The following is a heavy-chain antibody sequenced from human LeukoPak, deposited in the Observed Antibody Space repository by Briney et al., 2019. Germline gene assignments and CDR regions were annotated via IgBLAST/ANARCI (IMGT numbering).Heavy chain of an antibody. CDR3: AKDARVPEDIVVVPAAILGAFDI. CDR1: GFTFSAYT. Sequence: GGSLRLSCAASGFTFSAYTMYWVRHPPGKRLEGVSLIGNNGGGIHYADSVRGRFTISRDNSKNTLYVQMNSLRAEDTAVYYCAKDARVPEDIVVVPAAILGAFDIWGQGTMVTVSS. CDR2: IGNNGGGI. V-gene: IGHV3-23*01. J-gene: IGHJ3*02. D-gene: IGHD2-2*02.